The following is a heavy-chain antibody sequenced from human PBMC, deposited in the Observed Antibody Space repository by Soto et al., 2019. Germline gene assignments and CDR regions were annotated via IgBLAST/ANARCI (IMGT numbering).Heavy chain of an antibody. D-gene: IGHD4-17*01. CDR2: ISGSGGSR. J-gene: IGHJ4*02. CDR3: AKAHDHGDYPLLGSLDY. CDR1: GFTFSSYA. V-gene: IGHV3-23*01. Sequence: GVSLRLSCAASGFTFSSYAMSWVRQAPGKGLEWVSGISGSGGSRYYADSVKGRFTISRDNSKNTLYLQINSLRAEDTAVYFCAKAHDHGDYPLLGSLDYWGQGTLVTVSS.